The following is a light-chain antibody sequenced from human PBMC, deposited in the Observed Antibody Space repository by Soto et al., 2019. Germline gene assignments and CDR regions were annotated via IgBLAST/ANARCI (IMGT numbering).Light chain of an antibody. Sequence: EIVMTQSPAILSVSPGERATLSCRANQSISSNLAWYQQKPGQAPRLLIYGAATRATGIPARFSGSGSGTDFTLTINSLQSEDFAVYYRQMYNNWVGTFGGGTKVDIK. J-gene: IGKJ4*01. V-gene: IGKV3-15*01. CDR1: QSISSN. CDR3: QMYNNWVGT. CDR2: GAA.